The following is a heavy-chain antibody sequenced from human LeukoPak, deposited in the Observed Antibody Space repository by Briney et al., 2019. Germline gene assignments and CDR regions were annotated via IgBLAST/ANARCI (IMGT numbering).Heavy chain of an antibody. V-gene: IGHV4-59*12. J-gene: IGHJ6*03. CDR2: IYYGGST. CDR1: GGSISSYY. D-gene: IGHD5-12*01. Sequence: SETLSLTCTVAGGSISSYYWSWLRQPPGKGLEWGGYIYYGGSTNYNPSLKSRVTITVEKTKNQFSLKLSSVTAADTAVYYCARVGRLRYAYYYYYMDVWGKGTTVTVSS. CDR3: ARVGRLRYAYYYYYMDV.